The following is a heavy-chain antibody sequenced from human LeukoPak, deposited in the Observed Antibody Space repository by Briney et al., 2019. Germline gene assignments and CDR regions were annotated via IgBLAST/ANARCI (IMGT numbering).Heavy chain of an antibody. V-gene: IGHV4-30-2*01. D-gene: IGHD4-17*01. J-gene: IGHJ5*02. Sequence: AQTLSLTCAVSGGSISSGGYSWSWIRQPPGKGLEWIGYIYHSGSTYYDPSLNRRVTMSVDRSKNQFSLKLSSVTAADTAVYYCARFFGDYRNWFDPWGQGTLVVVSS. CDR3: ARFFGDYRNWFDP. CDR2: IYHSGST. CDR1: GGSISSGGYS.